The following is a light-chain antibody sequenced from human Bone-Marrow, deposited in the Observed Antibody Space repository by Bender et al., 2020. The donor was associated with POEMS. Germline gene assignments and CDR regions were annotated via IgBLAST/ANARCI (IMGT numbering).Light chain of an antibody. Sequence: QSALTQPASVSASPGQSITISCTGTSSDVGGYNYVSWYQHHPGKAPQLIIYDVSHRPSGVSSRFSGSKSGNTASLTISGLQADDEADYYCSSYTTINTWVFGGGTRLTVL. J-gene: IGLJ3*02. CDR2: DVS. V-gene: IGLV2-14*03. CDR1: SSDVGGYNY. CDR3: SSYTTINTWV.